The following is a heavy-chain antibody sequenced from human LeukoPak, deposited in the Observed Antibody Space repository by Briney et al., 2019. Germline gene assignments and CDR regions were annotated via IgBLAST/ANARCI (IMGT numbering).Heavy chain of an antibody. J-gene: IGHJ6*02. CDR3: ARAPPYSSASWGYYGMDV. CDR2: IGIAGDT. CDR1: GFTFSSYD. D-gene: IGHD6-6*01. V-gene: IGHV3-13*01. Sequence: GGSLRLSCAASGFTFSSYDMHWVRHTTGKGLEWVPSIGIAGDTYYPGSVKGRFTISRENAKNSLYLQMNSLRAGDTAVYYCARAPPYSSASWGYYGMDVWGQGTTVTVSS.